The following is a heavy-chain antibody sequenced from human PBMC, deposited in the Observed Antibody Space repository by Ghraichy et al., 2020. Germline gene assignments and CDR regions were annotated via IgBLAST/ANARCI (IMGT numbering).Heavy chain of an antibody. CDR2: IYYSGST. D-gene: IGHD3-22*01. V-gene: IGHV4-59*01. CDR3: ARGSSGYPYYFDY. Sequence: SQTLSLTCTVSGGSISSYYWSWIRQPPGKGLEWIGYIYYSGSTNYNPSLKSRVTISQDTSKNQFSLKLSSVTAADTAVFYCARGSSGYPYYFDYWGQGTLVTVSS. CDR1: GGSISSYY. J-gene: IGHJ4*02.